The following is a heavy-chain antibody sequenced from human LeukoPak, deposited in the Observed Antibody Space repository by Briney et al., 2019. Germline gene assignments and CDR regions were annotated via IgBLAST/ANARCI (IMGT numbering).Heavy chain of an antibody. D-gene: IGHD5-12*01. CDR2: IYWDDDK. J-gene: IGHJ6*03. CDR3: ASSVARRYYYYYYYMDV. CDR1: GFSLSTSGVG. Sequence: SGPTLVNPTQTLTLTCTFSGFSLSTSGVGVGWIRQPPGKALEWLALIYWDDDKRYSPSLKSRLTITKDTSKNQVVLTMTNMDPVDTATYYCASSVARRYYYYYYYMDVWGQGTMVTVSS. V-gene: IGHV2-5*02.